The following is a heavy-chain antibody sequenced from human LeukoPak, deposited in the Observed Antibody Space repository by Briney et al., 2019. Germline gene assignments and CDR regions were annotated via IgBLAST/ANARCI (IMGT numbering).Heavy chain of an antibody. D-gene: IGHD2-2*03. Sequence: SVTVSCKASGGTFSSYAISWVRQAPGQGLEWMGGIIPIFGTANYAQKFQGRVTITADESTSTAYMELSSLRSEDTAVYYCARDGFARLRRAWFDYWGQGTLVTVSS. CDR2: IIPIFGTA. CDR3: ARDGFARLRRAWFDY. V-gene: IGHV1-69*13. CDR1: GGTFSSYA. J-gene: IGHJ4*02.